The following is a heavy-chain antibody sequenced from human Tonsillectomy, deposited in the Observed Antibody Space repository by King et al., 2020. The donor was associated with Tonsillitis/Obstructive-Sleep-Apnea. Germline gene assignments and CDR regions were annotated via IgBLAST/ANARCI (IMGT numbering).Heavy chain of an antibody. J-gene: IGHJ6*03. CDR1: GFSLSTSGVG. CDR2: SYWDDDK. Sequence: TLKESGPTLVKSPQTFTLTCTFSGFSLSTSGVGVGWIRQPPGKALEWLALSYWDDDKRYSPSLKSRLTITKDTSKTQVFLTMTTMDPVDTATYYCDHTRLVSWYIHYTDVWGKGTTFTVSS. CDR3: DHTRLVSWYIHYTDV. D-gene: IGHD6-13*01. V-gene: IGHV2-5*02.